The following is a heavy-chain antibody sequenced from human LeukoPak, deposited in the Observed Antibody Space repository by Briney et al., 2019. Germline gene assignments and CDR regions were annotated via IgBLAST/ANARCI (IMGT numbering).Heavy chain of an antibody. J-gene: IGHJ4*02. CDR2: ISGSGGST. D-gene: IGHD3-16*01. CDR1: GFTFSSYA. V-gene: IGHV3-23*01. CDR3: AKGYYDYVWGSYFGC. Sequence: GGSLRLSCAASGFTFSSYAMSWVRQAPGKGLEWVSAISGSGGSTYYADSVKGRFTISRDNSKNTLYLQMNSLRAEDTAVYYCAKGYYDYVWGSYFGCWGQGTLVTVSS.